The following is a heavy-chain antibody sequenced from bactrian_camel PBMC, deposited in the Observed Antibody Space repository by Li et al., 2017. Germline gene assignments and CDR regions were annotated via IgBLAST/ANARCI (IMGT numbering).Heavy chain of an antibody. D-gene: IGHD1*01. V-gene: IGHV3S53*01. CDR1: YTYNEGD. J-gene: IGHJ4*01. CDR3: VKPNPDARGGFDH. CDR2: IDSDGTK. Sequence: HVQLVESGGGSVQAGGSLRLSCGYTYNEGDMAWFRQAPGKEREGLATIDSDGTKTYADLVKGRFIIPKDNAKNTLYLQLNSLKTEDTAMYYCVKPNPDARGGFDHWGQGTQVTVS.